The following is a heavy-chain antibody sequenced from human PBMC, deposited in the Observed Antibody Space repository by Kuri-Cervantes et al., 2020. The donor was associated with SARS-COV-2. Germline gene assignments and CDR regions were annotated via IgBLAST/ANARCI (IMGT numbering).Heavy chain of an antibody. D-gene: IGHD3-10*01. CDR2: IIPILGIA. CDR1: GGTFSSYG. Sequence: SVKVSCKASGGTFSSYGISWVRQAPGQGLEWMGGIIPILGIANYAQKFQGRVTITADKSTSTAYVELSSLRSEDTAVYYCARDTLITMVRGVFDYWGQGTLVTVSS. V-gene: IGHV1-69*10. J-gene: IGHJ4*02. CDR3: ARDTLITMVRGVFDY.